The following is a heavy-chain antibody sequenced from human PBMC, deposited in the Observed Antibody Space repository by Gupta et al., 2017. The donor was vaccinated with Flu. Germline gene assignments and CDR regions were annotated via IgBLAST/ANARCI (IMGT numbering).Heavy chain of an antibody. CDR1: GFSLTTYGMR. D-gene: IGHD3-22*01. CDR3: ARKTTDRNGLFAY. CDR2: IDWDYDE. J-gene: IGHJ4*02. Sequence: QVTLKESGPALVKPTQTLTQTCTLSGFSLTTYGMRVNWIRQPPGKALEWLARIDWDYDEFYNTSLKTMLTISKDTSKNQVVLTMTNMDPVDTATYYCARKTTDRNGLFAYWGQGTLFSVSS. V-gene: IGHV2-70D*14.